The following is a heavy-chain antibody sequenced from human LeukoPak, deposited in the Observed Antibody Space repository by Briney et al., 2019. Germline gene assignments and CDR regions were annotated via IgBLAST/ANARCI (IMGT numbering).Heavy chain of an antibody. V-gene: IGHV3-23*01. CDR2: ISGSGGST. J-gene: IGHJ5*02. D-gene: IGHD4-17*01. CDR3: ASNSDGDDAWFDP. CDR1: GFTFSSYA. Sequence: PGGSLRLSCAASGFTFSSYAMSWVRQAPGKGLEWVSGISGSGGSTYYADSVKGRFTISRDNAKNSLYLQMNSLRAEDTAVYYCASNSDGDDAWFDPWGQGTLVTVSS.